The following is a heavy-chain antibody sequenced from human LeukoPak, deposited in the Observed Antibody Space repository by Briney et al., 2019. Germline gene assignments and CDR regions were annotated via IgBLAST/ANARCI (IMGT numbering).Heavy chain of an antibody. CDR3: ARLYCGGDCYSRGYYYMDV. J-gene: IGHJ6*03. D-gene: IGHD2-21*01. CDR1: GGSISSSSYY. Sequence: SETLSLTCTVSGGSISSSSYYWGWIRQPPGKGLEWIGSIYYSGSTYYNPSLKSRVTISVDTSKNQFSLKLSSVTAADTAVYYCARLYCGGDCYSRGYYYMDVWGNGTTVTVSS. V-gene: IGHV4-39*01. CDR2: IYYSGST.